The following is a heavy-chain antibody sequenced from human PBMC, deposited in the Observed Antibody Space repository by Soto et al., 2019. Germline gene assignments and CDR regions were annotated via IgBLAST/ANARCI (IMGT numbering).Heavy chain of an antibody. D-gene: IGHD6-19*01. V-gene: IGHV1-46*01. CDR2: INPSGGST. CDR1: GYTFTSYY. Sequence: GASVKVSCKASGYTFTSYYMHWVRQAPGQGLEWMGIINPSGGSTSYAQKFQGRVTMTRDTSTSTVYMELSSLRSEDTAVYYCARDSGWYGGYNWFDPWGQGTLLTVSS. J-gene: IGHJ5*02. CDR3: ARDSGWYGGYNWFDP.